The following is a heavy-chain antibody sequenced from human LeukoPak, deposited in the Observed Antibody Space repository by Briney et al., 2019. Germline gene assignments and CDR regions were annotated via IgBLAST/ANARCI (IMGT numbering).Heavy chain of an antibody. D-gene: IGHD3-22*01. Sequence: ASVKVSCKASGGTFSSYAISWVRQAPGQGFEWMGGIIPIFGTANYAQKFQGRVTITADESTSTAYMELSSLRSEDTAVYYCASYYYDSSGYAFDYWGQGTLVTVSS. CDR1: GGTFSSYA. V-gene: IGHV1-69*13. J-gene: IGHJ4*02. CDR3: ASYYYDSSGYAFDY. CDR2: IIPIFGTA.